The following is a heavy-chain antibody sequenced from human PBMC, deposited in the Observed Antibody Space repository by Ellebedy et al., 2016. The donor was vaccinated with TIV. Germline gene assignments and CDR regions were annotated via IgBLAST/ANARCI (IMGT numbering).Heavy chain of an antibody. V-gene: IGHV4-39*07. J-gene: IGHJ4*02. CDR1: GDSISSSSFF. CDR3: ARVLRAGRSGDYVDY. CDR2: IYYSGTT. D-gene: IGHD4/OR15-4a*01. Sequence: MPSETLSLTCTVSGDSISSSSFFWGWIRQPPGTGLEWIGNIYYSGTTYYSPPLKSRVTISVDTSRNQFSLNLSSVTAADTAGYDCARVLRAGRSGDYVDYWGQGTMVTGSS.